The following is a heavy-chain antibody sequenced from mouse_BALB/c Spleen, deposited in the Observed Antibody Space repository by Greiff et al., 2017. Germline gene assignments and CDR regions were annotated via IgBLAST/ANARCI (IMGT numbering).Heavy chain of an antibody. Sequence: EVKLVESGGDLVKPGGSLKLSCAASGFTFSSYGMSWVRQTPDKRLEWVATISSGGSYTYYPDSVKGRFTISRDNAKNTLYLQMSSLKSEDTAMYYCARQDYYSRAMDYWGQGTSVTVSS. CDR2: ISSGGSYT. V-gene: IGHV5-6*01. CDR3: ARQDYYSRAMDY. CDR1: GFTFSSYG. D-gene: IGHD1-1*01. J-gene: IGHJ4*01.